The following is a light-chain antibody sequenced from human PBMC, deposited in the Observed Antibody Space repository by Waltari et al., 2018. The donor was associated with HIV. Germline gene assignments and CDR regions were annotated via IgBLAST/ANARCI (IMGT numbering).Light chain of an antibody. CDR3: ASWDDNLNSWV. CDR2: KNN. Sequence: QSVVTQPTSASGTPVQRVTSSCSGRDSYFGSTYVYWYQDLPGAPPKLLIYKNNQRSSGVPDRFSGSKSDTSASLAISGLRSEDEADYYCASWDDNLNSWVFGGGTKLTVL. J-gene: IGLJ3*02. V-gene: IGLV1-47*01. CDR1: DSYFGSTY.